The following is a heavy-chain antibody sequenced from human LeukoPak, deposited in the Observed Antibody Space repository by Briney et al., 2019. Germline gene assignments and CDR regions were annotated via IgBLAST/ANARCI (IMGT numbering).Heavy chain of an antibody. D-gene: IGHD1-1*01. Sequence: SETLSLTCTVSGGSISSYYWSWIRQPAGKGLEWIGNIYYSGSTNYNPSLKSRVSISVDTSKNQFSLKLNSVTAADTAVYYCARPLGSKNAFDIWGQGTMVTVSS. CDR2: IYYSGST. V-gene: IGHV4-59*08. CDR1: GGSISSYY. J-gene: IGHJ3*02. CDR3: ARPLGSKNAFDI.